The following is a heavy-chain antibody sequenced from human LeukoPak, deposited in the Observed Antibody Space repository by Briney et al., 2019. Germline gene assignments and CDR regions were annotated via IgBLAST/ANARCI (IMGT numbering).Heavy chain of an antibody. V-gene: IGHV3-9*01. D-gene: IGHD4/OR15-4a*01. Sequence: GGSLRLSCAASGFTFDDYAMHWVRQAPGKGLEWVSGISWNSGSIGYADSVKGRFTISRDNAKNSLYLQMNSLRAEDTALYYCAKAMAGGHGAFDIWGKGTTVTVSS. CDR2: ISWNSGSI. CDR3: AKAMAGGHGAFDI. J-gene: IGHJ6*04. CDR1: GFTFDDYA.